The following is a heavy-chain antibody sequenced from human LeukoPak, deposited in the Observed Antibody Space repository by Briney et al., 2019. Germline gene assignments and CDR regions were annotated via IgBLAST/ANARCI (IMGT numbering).Heavy chain of an antibody. CDR3: AKAQGSGSHYGMDV. J-gene: IGHJ6*02. CDR2: ISGSGGST. Sequence: GGSLRLSCAASGFTFSSYAMSWVRQAPGKGLEWVSAISGSGGSTYYADSVKGRFTISRDNSKNTLYLQMNSLRAEDTAVYYCAKAQGSGSHYGMDVWGQGTTATVSS. D-gene: IGHD3-10*01. V-gene: IGHV3-23*01. CDR1: GFTFSSYA.